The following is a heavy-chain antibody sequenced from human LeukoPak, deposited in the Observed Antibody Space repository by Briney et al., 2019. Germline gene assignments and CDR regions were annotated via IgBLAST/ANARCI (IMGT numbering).Heavy chain of an antibody. CDR1: GGSISSSSYY. J-gene: IGHJ5*02. Sequence: SESLSLTCIVSGGSISSSSYYWGWIRHPPGKGLECIGSIYYSGSNYYNPSLKWRVTISVDTPKNQFSLNLSCLTAADTAVYDCARARGSGSYDGWFHPWGQRTLVTVS. D-gene: IGHD3-10*01. V-gene: IGHV4-39*07. CDR2: IYYSGSN. CDR3: ARARGSGSYDGWFHP.